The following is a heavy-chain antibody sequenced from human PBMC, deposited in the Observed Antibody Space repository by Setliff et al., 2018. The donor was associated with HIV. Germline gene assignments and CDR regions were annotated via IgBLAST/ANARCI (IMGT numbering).Heavy chain of an antibody. CDR2: IYHSGST. CDR3: AKAWFGELFNYFDY. CDR1: GYSISSGYY. Sequence: SETLSLTCAVSGYSISSGYYWGWIRQPPGKGLERIGSIYHSGSTYYNPSLKSRVTISVDTSKNQFSLKLSSVTAADTAVYYCAKAWFGELFNYFDYWGQGTLVTVPQ. J-gene: IGHJ4*02. D-gene: IGHD3-10*01. V-gene: IGHV4-38-2*01.